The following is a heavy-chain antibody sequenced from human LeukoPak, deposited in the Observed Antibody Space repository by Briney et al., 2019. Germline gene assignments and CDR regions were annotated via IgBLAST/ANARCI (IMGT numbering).Heavy chain of an antibody. Sequence: SETLSLTCTVSGGSISSSSYYWGCIRQPPGKGLEWIGSIYYSGSTYYNPSLKSRATISVDTSNNQFSLKLSSVTAADTAVYYCASLNYYGSGTAQRDYWGQGTLVTVSS. CDR2: IYYSGST. CDR1: GGSISSSSYY. D-gene: IGHD3-10*01. V-gene: IGHV4-39*01. J-gene: IGHJ4*02. CDR3: ASLNYYGSGTAQRDY.